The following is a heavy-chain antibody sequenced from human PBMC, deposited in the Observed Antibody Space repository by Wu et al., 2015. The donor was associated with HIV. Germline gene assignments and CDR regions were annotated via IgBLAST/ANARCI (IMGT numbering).Heavy chain of an antibody. CDR2: INPNSGGT. J-gene: IGHJ3*02. D-gene: IGHD1-20*01. CDR1: GYSFTTYS. V-gene: IGHV1-2*02. Sequence: QVQLVQSGAEVKKPGASVKVSCKASGYSFTTYSIYWVRQAPGQGPEWMGWINPNSGGTNYAQKFQGRVTMTRDTSINTAYMDLTRLTSDDTAMYYCTARPITGNAFDIWGQGTVVSVSS. CDR3: TARPITGNAFDI.